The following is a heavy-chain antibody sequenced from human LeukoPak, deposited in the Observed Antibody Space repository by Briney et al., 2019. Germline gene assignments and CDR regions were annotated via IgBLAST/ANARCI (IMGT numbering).Heavy chain of an antibody. CDR3: ATLGIRYFDWLFIGYFDY. V-gene: IGHV4-39*01. J-gene: IGHJ4*02. Sequence: SATLTLTCTVSGGSTNNSSYYWGWIRQPPGKGLEWIGRIYYSRSTYSNPSRKSRVTISVDTSKYQFSLKLSSVTAADTAVYYCATLGIRYFDWLFIGYFDYWGQGTLVTVSS. CDR1: GGSTNNSSYY. CDR2: IYYSRST. D-gene: IGHD3-9*01.